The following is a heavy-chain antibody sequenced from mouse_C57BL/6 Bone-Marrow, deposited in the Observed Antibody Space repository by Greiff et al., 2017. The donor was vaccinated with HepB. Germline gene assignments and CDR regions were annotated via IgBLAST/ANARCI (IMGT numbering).Heavy chain of an antibody. CDR3: ARDSRWLPCYFDY. J-gene: IGHJ2*01. D-gene: IGHD2-3*01. CDR1: GFTFSSYA. Sequence: EVKLMESGGGLVKPGGSLKLSCAASGFTFSSYAMSWVRQTPEKRLEWVATISDGGSYTYYPDNVKGRFTISRDNAKNNLYLQMSHLKSEDTAMYYCARDSRWLPCYFDYWGQGTTLTVSS. V-gene: IGHV5-4*01. CDR2: ISDGGSYT.